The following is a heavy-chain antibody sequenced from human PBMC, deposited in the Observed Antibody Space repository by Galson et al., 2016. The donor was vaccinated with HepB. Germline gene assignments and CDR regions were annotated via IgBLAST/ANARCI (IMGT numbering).Heavy chain of an antibody. D-gene: IGHD1-14*01. V-gene: IGHV3-74*01. CDR3: ARDANAEPYDY. CDR1: GFRFSNYW. Sequence: SLRLSCAASGFRFSNYWMHWVRQVPGKGLVWVSRIHANGRDTSYADPVKGGFTISRDNAKNMLFLKMNSLRVEDTAVYFCARDANAEPYDYWGQGALVTVSS. J-gene: IGHJ4*02. CDR2: IHANGRDT.